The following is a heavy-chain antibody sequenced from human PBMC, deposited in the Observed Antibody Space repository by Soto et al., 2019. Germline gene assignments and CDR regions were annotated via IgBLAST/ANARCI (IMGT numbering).Heavy chain of an antibody. CDR3: AREGNLEYSSSSSGYYYYYYGMDV. CDR1: GYSFTSYW. V-gene: IGHV5-10-1*01. Sequence: PGESLKISCKGSGYSFTSYWISWVRQMPGKGLEWMGRIDPSDSYTNYSPSFQGHVTISAVKSISTAYLQWSSLKASDTAMYYCAREGNLEYSSSSSGYYYYYYGMDVWGQGTTVTVS. J-gene: IGHJ6*02. CDR2: IDPSDSYT. D-gene: IGHD6-6*01.